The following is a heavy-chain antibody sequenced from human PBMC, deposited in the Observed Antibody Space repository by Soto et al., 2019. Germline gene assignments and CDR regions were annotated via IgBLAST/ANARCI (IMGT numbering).Heavy chain of an antibody. CDR2: ISGSGGST. D-gene: IGHD3-10*01. J-gene: IGHJ5*02. CDR1: GFTFSIYA. V-gene: IGHV3-23*01. Sequence: GGSLRLSCAASGFTFSIYAMSWVGQAPGKGLEWVSAISGSGGSTYYADSVKGRFTISRDNSKDTLYLQMNSLRAEDTAVYYCAKDRSTYYLVPPFDPWGQGTLVTVSS. CDR3: AKDRSTYYLVPPFDP.